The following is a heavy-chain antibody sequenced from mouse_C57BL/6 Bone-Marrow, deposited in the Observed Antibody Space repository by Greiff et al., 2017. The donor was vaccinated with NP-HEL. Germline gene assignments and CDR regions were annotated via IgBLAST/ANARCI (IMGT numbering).Heavy chain of an antibody. J-gene: IGHJ3*01. V-gene: IGHV5-6*01. Sequence: EVKLVESGGDLVKPGGSLKLSCAASGFTFSSYGMSWVRQTPDKRLEWVATISSGGSYTYYPDSVKGRFTLSRDNAKNTLYLQMSSLKSEDTAMYYCADWFAYWGQGTLVTVSA. CDR1: GFTFSSYG. CDR2: ISSGGSYT. CDR3: ADWFAY.